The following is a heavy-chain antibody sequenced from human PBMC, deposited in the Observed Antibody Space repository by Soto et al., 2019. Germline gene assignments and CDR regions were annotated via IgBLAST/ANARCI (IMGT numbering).Heavy chain of an antibody. Sequence: GGSLRLSCAASGFTFSNYAMSWVRQAPGKELEWVSTISSSGASTDYADSVKGRFTISRDNSQNTLNLQMNSLRVEDTAIYYCAKNQHAMAHDYWGPGTLVTVSS. CDR1: GFTFSNYA. CDR3: AKNQHAMAHDY. V-gene: IGHV3-23*01. D-gene: IGHD2-8*01. CDR2: ISSSGAST. J-gene: IGHJ4*02.